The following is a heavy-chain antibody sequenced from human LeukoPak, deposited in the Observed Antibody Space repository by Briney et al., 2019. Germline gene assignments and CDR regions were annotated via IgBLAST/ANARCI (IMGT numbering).Heavy chain of an antibody. CDR1: GFSVSSNY. CDR3: AGRYDSSGYPLH. D-gene: IGHD3-22*01. CDR2: IYSGGTT. Sequence: GGSLRLSCAASGFSVSSNYVSWVRQAPGKGLEWVSVIYSGGTTYYADSVKGRSTISRDNSKNTLYLQMNSLRAEDTAVYYCAGRYDSSGYPLHWGQGTLVTVSS. J-gene: IGHJ4*02. V-gene: IGHV3-53*01.